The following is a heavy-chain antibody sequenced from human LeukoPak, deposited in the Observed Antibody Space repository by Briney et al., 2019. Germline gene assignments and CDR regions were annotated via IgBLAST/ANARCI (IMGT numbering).Heavy chain of an antibody. D-gene: IGHD4-17*01. J-gene: IGHJ1*01. CDR3: AGYGDSLFQH. V-gene: IGHV4-59*08. CDR1: GGSISSYY. CDR2: IYYSGST. Sequence: SETLSLTCTVSGGSISSYYWSWIRQPPGKGLEWIGYIYYSGSTNYNPSLKSRVTISVDTSKNQFSLKLSSVTAADTAVYYCAGYGDSLFQHWGQGTLVTISS.